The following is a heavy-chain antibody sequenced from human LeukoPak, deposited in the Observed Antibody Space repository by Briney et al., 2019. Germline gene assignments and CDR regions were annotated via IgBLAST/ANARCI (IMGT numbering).Heavy chain of an antibody. CDR3: ARDMRPLVAFDI. CDR1: GGSISGYY. D-gene: IGHD3-16*01. V-gene: IGHV4-59*01. CDR2: IYYSGSGST. Sequence: SETLSLTCTVSGGSISGYYWSWIRQPPGKGLEWIGYIYYSGSGSTNYNPSLKSRVTISVDTSKNQFSLKLSSVTAADTAVYYCARDMRPLVAFDIWGQGTMVTVSS. J-gene: IGHJ3*02.